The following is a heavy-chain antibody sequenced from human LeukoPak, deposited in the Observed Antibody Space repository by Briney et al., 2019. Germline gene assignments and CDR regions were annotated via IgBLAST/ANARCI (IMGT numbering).Heavy chain of an antibody. CDR2: IYYSGST. Sequence: SETLSLTCTVSGGSISSYYWSWIRQPPEKGLEWIGYIYYSGSTNYNPSLKSRVTISVDTSKNQFSLKLSSVTAADTAVYYCARDPCGSGLFDPWGQGTLVTVSS. V-gene: IGHV4-59*01. D-gene: IGHD3-10*01. CDR1: GGSISSYY. J-gene: IGHJ5*02. CDR3: ARDPCGSGLFDP.